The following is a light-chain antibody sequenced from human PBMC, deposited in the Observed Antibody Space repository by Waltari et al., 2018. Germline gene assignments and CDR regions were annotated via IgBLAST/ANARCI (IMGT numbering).Light chain of an antibody. CDR1: QSVASS. Sequence: IVMTQSPDTLSVSPGERVTLSCRASQSVASSLAWYHQKSGQAPRVLIFGASTRASGVPDRFTGSGSGTDFTLTISSLQSGDFGVYYCQQYNDWPPWTFGQGTRVEVK. CDR3: QQYNDWPPWT. CDR2: GAS. V-gene: IGKV3-15*01. J-gene: IGKJ1*01.